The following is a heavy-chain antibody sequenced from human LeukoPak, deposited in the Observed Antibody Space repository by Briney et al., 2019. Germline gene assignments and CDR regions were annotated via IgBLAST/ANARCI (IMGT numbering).Heavy chain of an antibody. CDR1: GGSISSSSYY. CDR3: ARSRGWFYYYYMDV. CDR2: IYYSGST. J-gene: IGHJ6*03. D-gene: IGHD2-15*01. V-gene: IGHV4-39*07. Sequence: SETLSLTCTVSGGSISSSSYYWGWIRQPPGKGLEWIGSIYYSGSTNYNPSLKSRVTISVDASKNQFSLKLSSVTAADTAVYYCARSRGWFYYYYMDVWGKGTTVTVSS.